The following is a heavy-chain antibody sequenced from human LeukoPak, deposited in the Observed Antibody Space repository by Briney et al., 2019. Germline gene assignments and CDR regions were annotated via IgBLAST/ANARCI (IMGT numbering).Heavy chain of an antibody. V-gene: IGHV4-39*07. CDR3: ARRSGYTGWFDP. D-gene: IGHD2-2*02. Sequence: NPSETLSLTCTVSGGSMSSNSYYWGWIRQPPGKGLEWIGSIYYSGSTYYNPSLKSRVTISVDTSKNQFSLKLSSVTAADTAVYYCARRSGYTGWFDPWGQGTLVTVSS. CDR1: GGSMSSNSYY. CDR2: IYYSGST. J-gene: IGHJ5*02.